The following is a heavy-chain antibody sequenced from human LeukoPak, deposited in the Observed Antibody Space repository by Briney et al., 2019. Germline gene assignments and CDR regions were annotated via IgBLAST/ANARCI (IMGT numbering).Heavy chain of an antibody. CDR3: ARGRGLGVTSTAVPFDY. CDR1: GFTFSSYA. Sequence: GRSRRLSCAASGFTFSSYAMSWVHKAPGKGLEWVSGINWTGGSTGYADSVKGRFTISRDNAKNSLYLQMNSLRAEDTAFYYCARGRGLGVTSTAVPFDYWGEGILVTVSS. D-gene: IGHD2-21*02. J-gene: IGHJ4*02. V-gene: IGHV3-20*04. CDR2: INWTGGST.